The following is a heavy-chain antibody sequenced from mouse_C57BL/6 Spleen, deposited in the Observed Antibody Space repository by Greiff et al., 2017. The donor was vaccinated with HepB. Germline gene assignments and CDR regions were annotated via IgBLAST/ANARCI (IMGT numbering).Heavy chain of an antibody. J-gene: IGHJ4*01. Sequence: EVNVVDSGGGLVKPGGSLKLSCAASGFTFSSYAMSWVRQTPEKRLEWVATISDGGSYTYYPDNVKGRFTISRDNAKNNLYLQMSHLKSEDTAMYYCARDGGNYEDYAMDYWGQGTSVTVSS. CDR1: GFTFSSYA. CDR2: ISDGGSYT. V-gene: IGHV5-4*01. CDR3: ARDGGNYEDYAMDY. D-gene: IGHD2-1*01.